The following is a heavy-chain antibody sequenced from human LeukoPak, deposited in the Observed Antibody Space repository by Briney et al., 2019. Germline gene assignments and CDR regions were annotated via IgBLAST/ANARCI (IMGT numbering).Heavy chain of an antibody. CDR1: GGSFSGYY. CDR3: ARVSWFPGTSYYYMDV. Sequence: SETLSLTCAVYGGSFSGYYWSWIRQPPGKGLEWIGYIYYSGSTNYNPSLKSRVTVSVDTSNNHFSLNLRSVTAADTAVYYCARVSWFPGTSYYYMDVWGKGTTVTISS. J-gene: IGHJ6*03. CDR2: IYYSGST. D-gene: IGHD1-1*01. V-gene: IGHV4-34*11.